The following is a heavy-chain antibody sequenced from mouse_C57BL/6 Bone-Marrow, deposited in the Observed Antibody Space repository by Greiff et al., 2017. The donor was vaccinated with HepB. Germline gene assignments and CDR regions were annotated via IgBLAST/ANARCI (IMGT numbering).Heavy chain of an antibody. Sequence: LQQSGAELARPGASVKLSCKASGYTFTSYGISWVKQRTGQGLEWIGEIYPRSGNTYYNEKFKGKATLTADKSSSTAYMELRSLTSEDSAVYFCARGGYYGNYEAYWGQGTLVTVSA. CDR1: GYTFTSYG. D-gene: IGHD2-1*01. J-gene: IGHJ3*01. V-gene: IGHV1-81*01. CDR2: IYPRSGNT. CDR3: ARGGYYGNYEAY.